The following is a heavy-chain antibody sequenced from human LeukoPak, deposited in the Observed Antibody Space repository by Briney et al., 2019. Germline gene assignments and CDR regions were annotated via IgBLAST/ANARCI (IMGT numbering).Heavy chain of an antibody. CDR2: IWYDGSNK. J-gene: IGHJ3*02. CDR3: ARDTLLWFGESSPHAFDI. D-gene: IGHD3-10*01. Sequence: PGGSLRLSCAASGFTFSSYGMHWVRQAPGRGLEWVAVIWYDGSNKYYADSVKGRFTISRDNSKNTLYLQMNSLRAEDTAVYYCARDTLLWFGESSPHAFDIWGQGTMVTVSS. CDR1: GFTFSSYG. V-gene: IGHV3-33*01.